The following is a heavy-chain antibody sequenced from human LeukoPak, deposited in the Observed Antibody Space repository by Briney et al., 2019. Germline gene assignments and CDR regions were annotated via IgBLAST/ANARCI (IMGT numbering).Heavy chain of an antibody. V-gene: IGHV4-39*07. CDR2: IYYSGST. D-gene: IGHD1-26*01. Sequence: SETLSLTCTVSGGSISSSSYYWGWIRQPPGKGLEWIGSIYYSGSTYYNPSLKSRVTISVDTSKNQFSLKLSSVTAADTAVYYCARDRWGELPYVDYWGQGTLVTVSS. CDR3: ARDRWGELPYVDY. CDR1: GGSISSSSYY. J-gene: IGHJ4*02.